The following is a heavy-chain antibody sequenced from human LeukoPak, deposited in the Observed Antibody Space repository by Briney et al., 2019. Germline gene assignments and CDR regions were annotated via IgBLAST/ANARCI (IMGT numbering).Heavy chain of an antibody. J-gene: IGHJ4*02. CDR2: IYSGDNT. CDR3: ARIKTTCFDY. CDR1: GFTFSSNY. D-gene: IGHD2/OR15-2a*01. Sequence: GGSLRLSCAASGFTFSSNYMSWVRQAPGKGLEWVSVIYSGDNTYYADSVKGRSTISRDNSKNTLYLQMNSLRAEDTAVYYCARIKTTCFDYWGQGTLVTVSS. V-gene: IGHV3-66*01.